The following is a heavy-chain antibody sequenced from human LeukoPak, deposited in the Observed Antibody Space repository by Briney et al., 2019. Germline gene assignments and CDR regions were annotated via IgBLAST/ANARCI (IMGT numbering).Heavy chain of an antibody. J-gene: IGHJ4*02. CDR3: ARDRGSNDPIDH. V-gene: IGHV3-33*08. CDR2: IWHDGKKK. Sequence: GGSLRLSGAASXFTFSSYVMQWVRQAPGKGLEWVAVIWHDGKKKYYADYGKGRFTVSRDKCKNSLYLQMDRLRVEDTAVYDCARDRGSNDPIDHWGRGTLVTVSS. CDR1: XFTFSSYV. D-gene: IGHD2-15*01.